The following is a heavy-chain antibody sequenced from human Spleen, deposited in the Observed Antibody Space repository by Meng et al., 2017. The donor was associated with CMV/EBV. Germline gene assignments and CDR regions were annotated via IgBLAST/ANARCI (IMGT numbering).Heavy chain of an antibody. Sequence: ASVKVSCKASGYTFTSYAMHWVRQAPGQRLEWMGWSNAGNGNTKYSQEFQGRVTITRDTSASTAYMELSSLSSEDMAVYYCARQKYCSSTSCFPFDYWGQGPLVTVSS. V-gene: IGHV1-3*02. J-gene: IGHJ4*02. CDR1: GYTFTSYA. D-gene: IGHD2-2*01. CDR3: ARQKYCSSTSCFPFDY. CDR2: SNAGNGNT.